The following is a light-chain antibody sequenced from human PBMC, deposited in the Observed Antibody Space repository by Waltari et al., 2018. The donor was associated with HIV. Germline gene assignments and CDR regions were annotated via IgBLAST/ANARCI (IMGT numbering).Light chain of an antibody. V-gene: IGKV4-1*01. J-gene: IGKJ1*01. CDR1: QSLLYSSNNKNY. CDR3: QQYYTTPWT. CDR2: WAS. Sequence: DIVMTQSPDSLAVSLGERATINCKSSQSLLYSSNNKNYLACYQQKPGQPPKLLIYWASTRESGVPDRFSGSGSGTDFTLTISSLQAEDVAVYYCQQYYTTPWTFGQGTKVEIK.